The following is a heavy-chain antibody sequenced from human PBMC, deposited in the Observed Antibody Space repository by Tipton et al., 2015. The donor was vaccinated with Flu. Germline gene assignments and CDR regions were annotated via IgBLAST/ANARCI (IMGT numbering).Heavy chain of an antibody. J-gene: IGHJ6*02. CDR2: IYYSGST. D-gene: IGHD3-16*01. V-gene: IGHV4-61*01. Sequence: TLSLTCTVSGHSISSGYYWGWIRQPPGKGLEWIGYIYYSGSTNYNPSLKSRVTISVDTSKNQFSLKLSSVTAADTAVYYCARAGTTWGRMDVWGQGTTVTVSS. CDR1: GHSISSGYY. CDR3: ARAGTTWGRMDV.